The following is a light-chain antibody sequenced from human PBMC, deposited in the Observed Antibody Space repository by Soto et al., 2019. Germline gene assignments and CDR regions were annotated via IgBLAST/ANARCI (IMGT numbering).Light chain of an antibody. CDR3: SSYAGSNGVV. J-gene: IGLJ2*01. CDR2: DVS. Sequence: QLVLTQPPSASGSPGQSVTISCTGTSSDVGGYNYVSWYQQHPGKAPKLMIYDVSKRPSGVPDRFSGSKSGNTASLTVSGLQAEDEADYYCSSYAGSNGVVFGGGTKVTVL. CDR1: SSDVGGYNY. V-gene: IGLV2-8*01.